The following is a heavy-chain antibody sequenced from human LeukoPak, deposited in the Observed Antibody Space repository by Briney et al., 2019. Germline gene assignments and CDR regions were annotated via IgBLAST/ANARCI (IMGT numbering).Heavy chain of an antibody. V-gene: IGHV1-2*04. D-gene: IGHD2-2*01. CDR3: ARGPRRDRYCSSTSCLTPADY. J-gene: IGHJ4*02. CDR1: GYTFTGYY. CDR2: INPNSGGT. Sequence: ASVKVSCKASGYTFTGYYMHWVRQAPGRGLEWMGWINPNSGGTNYAQKLQGWVTMTRDTSISTAYMELSRLRSDDTAVYYCARGPRRDRYCSSTSCLTPADYWGQGTLVTVSS.